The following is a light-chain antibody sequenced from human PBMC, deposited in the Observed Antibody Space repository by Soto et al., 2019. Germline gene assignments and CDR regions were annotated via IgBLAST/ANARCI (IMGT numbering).Light chain of an antibody. J-gene: IGKJ2*01. V-gene: IGKV3-11*01. CDR3: QQRSNWPGT. CDR2: DAS. CDR1: QSVSTY. Sequence: EIVVTQSPATLSLSPGERATLSCRASQSVSTYVAWFQHKLGQAPRLLIYDASYRAIGVPARFSGGGSGTDFTLTISSLEPEDFAVYYCQQRSNWPGTFGRGTKLDI.